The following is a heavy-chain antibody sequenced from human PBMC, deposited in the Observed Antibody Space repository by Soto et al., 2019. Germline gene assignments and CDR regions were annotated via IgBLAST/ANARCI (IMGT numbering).Heavy chain of an antibody. D-gene: IGHD3-9*01. CDR2: ISYDGSNK. J-gene: IGHJ6*02. CDR3: AKVFKAGYDILTGYYYYGIDV. V-gene: IGHV3-30*18. Sequence: PGGSLRLSCAASGFTFSSYGMHWVRQAPGKGLEWVAVISYDGSNKYYADSVKGRFTISRDNSKNTLYLQMNSLRAEDTAVYYCAKVFKAGYDILTGYYYYGIDVWGQGTTVTVSS. CDR1: GFTFSSYG.